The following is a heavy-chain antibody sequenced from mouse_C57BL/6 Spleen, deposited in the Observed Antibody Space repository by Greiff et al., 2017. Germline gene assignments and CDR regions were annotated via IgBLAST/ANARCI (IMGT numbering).Heavy chain of an antibody. CDR2: IYPGDGDT. V-gene: IGHV1-82*01. Sequence: QVQLQQSGPELVKPGASVKISCKASGYAFSSSWMNWVKQRPGTGLEWIGRIYPGDGDTNYNGKFKGKATLTADKSSSTAYMQLSSLTSEDSAVYFCARGQSFDYWGQGTTLTVSS. CDR3: ARGQSFDY. J-gene: IGHJ2*01. CDR1: GYAFSSSW.